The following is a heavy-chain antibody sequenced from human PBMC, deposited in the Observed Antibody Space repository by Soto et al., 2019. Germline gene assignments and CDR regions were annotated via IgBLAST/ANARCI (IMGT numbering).Heavy chain of an antibody. CDR2: INHSGST. D-gene: IGHD3-10*01. CDR3: ARTGVRGVIIT. J-gene: IGHJ4*02. V-gene: IGHV4-34*01. CDR1: GGSFSGYY. Sequence: NPSETLSLTCAVYGGSFSGYYWSWIRQPPGKGLEWIGEINHSGSTNYNPSLKSRVTISVDTSKNQFSLKLSSVTAADTAVYYCARTGVRGVIITGGQGTLVTVSS.